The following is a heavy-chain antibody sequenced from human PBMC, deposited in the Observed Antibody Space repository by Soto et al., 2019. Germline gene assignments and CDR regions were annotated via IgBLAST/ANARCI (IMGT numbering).Heavy chain of an antibody. V-gene: IGHV1-18*01. CDR2: IATYNNNK. CDR3: ARVVRGVVNWFDP. J-gene: IGHJ5*02. D-gene: IGHD3-10*01. Sequence: HLVQSGPEVKRPGASITVSCKTSGDTFANFGLSWVRQAPGQGLEWMGWIATYNNNKNYAQKFQGRLTLTTDTSTSTAYMELESLGYDDTAVYYCARVVRGVVNWFDPWRQGTLVTVSS. CDR1: GDTFANFG.